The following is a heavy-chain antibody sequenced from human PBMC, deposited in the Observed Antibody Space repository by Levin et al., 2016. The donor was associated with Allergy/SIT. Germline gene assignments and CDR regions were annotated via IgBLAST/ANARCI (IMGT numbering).Heavy chain of an antibody. J-gene: IGHJ3*02. Sequence: VRQAPGKGLEWVSAISGSGGSTYYADSVKGRFTISRDNSKNTLYLQMNSLRAEDTAVYYCAKGRGIVVVPAAILDDAFDIWGQGTMVTVSS. V-gene: IGHV3-23*01. CDR3: AKGRGIVVVPAAILDDAFDI. CDR2: ISGSGGST. D-gene: IGHD2-2*01.